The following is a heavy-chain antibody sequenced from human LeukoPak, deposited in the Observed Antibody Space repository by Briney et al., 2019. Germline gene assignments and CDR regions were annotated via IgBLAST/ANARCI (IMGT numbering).Heavy chain of an antibody. D-gene: IGHD1-26*01. V-gene: IGHV3-30*02. Sequence: GGSLRLSCAASGFTFSSYGMHWVRQAPGKGLEWVAFIRYDGSNKYYADSVKGRFTISRDNAKNSLYLQMNSLRAEDTAVYYCATFSSRYEVGYFQHWGQGTLVTVSS. J-gene: IGHJ1*01. CDR2: IRYDGSNK. CDR1: GFTFSSYG. CDR3: ATFSSRYEVGYFQH.